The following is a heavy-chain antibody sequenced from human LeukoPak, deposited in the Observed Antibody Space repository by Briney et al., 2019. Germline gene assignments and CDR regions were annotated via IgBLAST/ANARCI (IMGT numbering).Heavy chain of an antibody. CDR2: INPNSGGT. CDR1: VYTFTGYY. D-gene: IGHD3-10*01. J-gene: IGHJ4*02. Sequence: ASVKVSCKASVYTFTGYYMHWVRQAPGQGLEWMGWINPNSGGTNYAQKFQGRVTMTRDTSISTAYMELSSLRSDDTAVYYCARVVHSGGDYWGQGTLVTVSS. CDR3: ARVVHSGGDY. V-gene: IGHV1-2*02.